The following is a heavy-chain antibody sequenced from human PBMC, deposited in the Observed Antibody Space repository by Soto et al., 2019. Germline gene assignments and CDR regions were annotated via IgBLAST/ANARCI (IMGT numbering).Heavy chain of an antibody. CDR3: ASDSRGSYGFMDV. D-gene: IGHD5-18*01. CDR1: GFTFSSYS. J-gene: IGHJ6*02. CDR2: ISSSSSTI. Sequence: EVQLVESGGGLVQPGGSLRLSCAASGFTFSSYSMNWVRQAPGKGLEWVSYISSSSSTIYYADSVKGRVTISRDNAKNALYLQMSSLRAADTSVYYCASDSRGSYGFMDVWGQGTTVTVSS. V-gene: IGHV3-48*01.